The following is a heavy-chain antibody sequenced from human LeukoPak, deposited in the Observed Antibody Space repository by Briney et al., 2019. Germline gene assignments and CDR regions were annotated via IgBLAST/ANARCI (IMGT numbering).Heavy chain of an antibody. CDR1: GGSISSCNW. Sequence: SETLSLTCAVSGGSISSCNWWSWVRQPPGKGLEWIGEIHHSGSTNYNPSLKSRVTISVDTSKNQFSLKLSSVTAADTAVYYCASSSYSSGWPQDAFDIWGQGTMVTVSS. J-gene: IGHJ3*02. CDR2: IHHSGST. V-gene: IGHV4-4*02. CDR3: ASSSYSSGWPQDAFDI. D-gene: IGHD6-19*01.